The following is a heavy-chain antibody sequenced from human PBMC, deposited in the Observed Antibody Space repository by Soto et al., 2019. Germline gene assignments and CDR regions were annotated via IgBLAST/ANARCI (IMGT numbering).Heavy chain of an antibody. CDR1: GGSISSYY. Sequence: PSETLSLTCTVSGGSISSYYWSWIRQPPGKGLEWIGYIYYSGSTNYNPSLKSRVTISVDTSKNQFSLKLSSVTAADTAVYYCASTTRIAVAGEFGDWGQGTLVTVSS. CDR3: ASTTRIAVAGEFGD. J-gene: IGHJ4*02. CDR2: IYYSGST. D-gene: IGHD6-19*01. V-gene: IGHV4-59*01.